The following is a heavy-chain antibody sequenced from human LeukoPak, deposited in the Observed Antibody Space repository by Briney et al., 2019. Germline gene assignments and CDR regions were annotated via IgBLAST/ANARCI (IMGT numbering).Heavy chain of an antibody. CDR3: ARSQPGYSYGYNYYYYGMDV. V-gene: IGHV3-66*01. D-gene: IGHD5-18*01. CDR2: IYSGGST. J-gene: IGHJ6*02. Sequence: GGSLRLSCAASGFTVSSNYMSWVRQAPGKGLEWVSVIYSGGSTYYADSVKGRFTISRDNSKNTLYLQMNILRAEDTAVYYCARSQPGYSYGYNYYYYGMDVWGQGTMVTVSS. CDR1: GFTVSSNY.